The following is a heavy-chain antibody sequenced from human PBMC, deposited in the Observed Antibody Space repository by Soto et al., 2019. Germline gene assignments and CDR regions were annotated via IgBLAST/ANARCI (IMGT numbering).Heavy chain of an antibody. V-gene: IGHV4-59*01. Sequence: SETLSLTCTVSGGPISSYFWSWIRQPPGKGLEWIGYIYYSGSTNYNPSLMSRVTISVDTSKNQFSLRLRSVTAADTAVYYCARGDPSRLRLGELSSNFDYWGQGTLVTVSS. CDR2: IYYSGST. CDR1: GGPISSYF. D-gene: IGHD3-16*02. CDR3: ARGDPSRLRLGELSSNFDY. J-gene: IGHJ4*02.